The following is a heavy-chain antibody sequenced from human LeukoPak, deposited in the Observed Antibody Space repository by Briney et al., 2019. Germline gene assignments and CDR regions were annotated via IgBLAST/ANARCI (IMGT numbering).Heavy chain of an antibody. Sequence: GGSLRLSCAASGFTFSSYAMSWVRQAPRKGLEWVSAISGSGGSTYYADSVKGRFTISRDNSKNTLYLQMNSLRAEDTAVYYCAKDWGIAAAGSLFDYWGQGTLITVSS. CDR1: GFTFSSYA. CDR2: ISGSGGST. V-gene: IGHV3-23*01. D-gene: IGHD6-13*01. CDR3: AKDWGIAAAGSLFDY. J-gene: IGHJ4*02.